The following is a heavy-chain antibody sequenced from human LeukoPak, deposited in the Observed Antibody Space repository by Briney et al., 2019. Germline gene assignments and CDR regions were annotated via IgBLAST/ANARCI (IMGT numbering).Heavy chain of an antibody. CDR2: MNPNSGNT. V-gene: IGHV1-8*01. D-gene: IGHD2-2*02. Sequence: ASVKVSCKASGYTFISYDINWVRQATGQGLEWMGWMNPNSGNTGYAQKFQGRVTMTRNTSISTAYMELSSLRSEDTAVYYCARGRYGSSTSCYNYWGQGTLVTVSS. CDR1: GYTFISYD. J-gene: IGHJ4*02. CDR3: ARGRYGSSTSCYNY.